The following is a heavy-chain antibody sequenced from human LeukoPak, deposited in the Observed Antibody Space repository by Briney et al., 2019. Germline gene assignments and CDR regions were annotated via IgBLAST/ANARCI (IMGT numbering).Heavy chain of an antibody. CDR2: VDPEDGET. J-gene: IGHJ4*02. CDR1: GYTFTDYY. D-gene: IGHD1-26*01. V-gene: IGHV1-69-2*01. Sequence: EASVKVSCKVSGYTFTDYYMHWVQQAPGKGLEWMGLVDPEDGETIYAEKFQGRVTITADTSTDTAYMELSSLRSGDTAVYYCATGGPRMVGANWGQGTLVTVSS. CDR3: ATGGPRMVGAN.